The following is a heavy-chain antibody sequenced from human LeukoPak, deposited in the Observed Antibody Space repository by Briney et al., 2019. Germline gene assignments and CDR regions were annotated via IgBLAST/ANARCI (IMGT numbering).Heavy chain of an antibody. V-gene: IGHV3-23*01. Sequence: RPGGSLRLSCAASGFTFSSYAMSWVRQAPGKGLEWVSIIGGRDDRTYYADSVKGRFTISRDNSKNTLYLQMNSLRGEDTAVYYCAKDPNPFYDFWSGYKWGQGTLVTVSS. D-gene: IGHD3-3*01. CDR1: GFTFSSYA. CDR3: AKDPNPFYDFWSGYK. CDR2: IGGRDDRT. J-gene: IGHJ4*02.